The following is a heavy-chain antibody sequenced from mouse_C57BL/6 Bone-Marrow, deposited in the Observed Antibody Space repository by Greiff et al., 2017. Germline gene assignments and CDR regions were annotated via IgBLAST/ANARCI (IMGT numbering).Heavy chain of an antibody. J-gene: IGHJ4*01. CDR1: GFTFSSYA. CDR2: ISSGGDYI. Sequence: EVQLQESGEGLVKPGGSLKLSCAASGFTFSSYAMSWVRPTPEKRLEWVAYISSGGDYIYYADTVKGRFTISRDNARNTLYLQMSSLKSEDTAMYYCTRDGGDGSMDYWGQGTSVTVAS. CDR3: TRDGGDGSMDY. V-gene: IGHV5-9-1*02. D-gene: IGHD2-3*01.